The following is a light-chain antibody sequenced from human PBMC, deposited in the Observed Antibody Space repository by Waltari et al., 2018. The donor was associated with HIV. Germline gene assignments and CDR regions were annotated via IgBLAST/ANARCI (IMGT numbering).Light chain of an antibody. Sequence: SYVLTQPPSVSVAPGKTARITCGGNTIGSTSVNWYQQKPGQAPVLVIYDDSDRPSGIPERFSGSNSGNTATLTISRVEAGDEADYYCQVWDISSDHPVFGGGTKLTVL. CDR2: DDS. CDR1: TIGSTS. V-gene: IGLV3-21*04. J-gene: IGLJ3*02. CDR3: QVWDISSDHPV.